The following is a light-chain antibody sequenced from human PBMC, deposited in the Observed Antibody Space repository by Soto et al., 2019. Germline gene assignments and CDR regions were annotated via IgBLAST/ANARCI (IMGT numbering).Light chain of an antibody. CDR1: QNISKW. J-gene: IGKJ2*01. CDR3: QRYNNY. CDR2: DTS. Sequence: DFQMTQSPSTPSASVGDRVTITCRASQNISKWLSWYQLKPGRAPNLLIYDTSILKSGVPSRFSGSGSGTEFTLTISSLQPDDFATYYCQRYNNYFGLGTKVDIK. V-gene: IGKV1-5*01.